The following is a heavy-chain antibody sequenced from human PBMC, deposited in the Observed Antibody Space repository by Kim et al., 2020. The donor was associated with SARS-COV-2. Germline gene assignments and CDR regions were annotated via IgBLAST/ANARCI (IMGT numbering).Heavy chain of an antibody. Sequence: SETLSLTCTVSGGPIRSGGYYWGWIRQPPGKGLEWIASISYSGRTYYNPSLKSRVTISIDTSKNQFSLTLSSVTAADTAVYYCARPGDPDYWGQGTLVTVSS. V-gene: IGHV4-39*01. D-gene: IGHD7-27*01. CDR2: ISYSGRT. CDR3: ARPGDPDY. CDR1: GGPIRSGGYY. J-gene: IGHJ4*02.